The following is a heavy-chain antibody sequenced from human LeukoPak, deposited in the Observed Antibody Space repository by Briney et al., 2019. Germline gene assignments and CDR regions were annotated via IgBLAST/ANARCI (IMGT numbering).Heavy chain of an antibody. V-gene: IGHV3-30*02. CDR2: IRYDGSNK. CDR3: SKVSSSERYYFDY. CDR1: GFTFSSYG. D-gene: IGHD6-6*01. J-gene: IGHJ4*02. Sequence: GGSLRLSXAASGFTFSSYGMHWVRQAPGKGMEWVAFIRYDGSNKYYADSVKGRFTISRDNSKNTLYLQMDSLRAEDTAVYYCSKVSSSERYYFDYWGQGTLVTVSS.